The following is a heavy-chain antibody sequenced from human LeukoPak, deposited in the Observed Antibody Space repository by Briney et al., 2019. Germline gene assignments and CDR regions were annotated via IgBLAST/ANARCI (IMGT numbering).Heavy chain of an antibody. CDR1: GFTVSSNY. CDR3: ASPGGNSALDY. CDR2: IYSGGST. J-gene: IGHJ4*02. D-gene: IGHD4-23*01. V-gene: IGHV3-53*01. Sequence: GGSLRLSCAASGFTVSSNYMSWVRQAPGKGLEWVSVIYSGGSTYYADSVKGRFTISRDNSKNTLYLQINSLRAEDTAVYYCASPGGNSALDYWGQGTLVTVSS.